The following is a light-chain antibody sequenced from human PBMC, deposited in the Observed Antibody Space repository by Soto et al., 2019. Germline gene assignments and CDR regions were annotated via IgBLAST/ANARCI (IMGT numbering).Light chain of an antibody. CDR1: SGDVGSYNL. V-gene: IGLV2-23*02. CDR2: EVA. CDR3: CSYAGNSEV. Sequence: ALTQPASVSGSPGQSITIPCTGTSGDVGSYNLVSWYQQHPGKAPKLLIYEVAERPSGFSNRFSGSNFGSTASLIISGLQPDDEADYYCCSYAGNSEVFGTGTKVTVL. J-gene: IGLJ1*01.